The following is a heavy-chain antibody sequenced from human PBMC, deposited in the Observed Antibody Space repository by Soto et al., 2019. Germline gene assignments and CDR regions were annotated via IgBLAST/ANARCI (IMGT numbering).Heavy chain of an antibody. CDR1: GFTFSSYA. CDR3: VRARHLNGITSLFFDY. D-gene: IGHD1-7*01. J-gene: IGHJ4*02. Sequence: SSAASGFTFSSYAMGSVRLAPGKGLEWVSTISVSGAATYYVDSVKGRFTISRDNARKSLYLQMNSLRVGDTAVYYCVRARHLNGITSLFFDYWGQGSLVTVSS. V-gene: IGHV3-23*01. CDR2: ISVSGAAT.